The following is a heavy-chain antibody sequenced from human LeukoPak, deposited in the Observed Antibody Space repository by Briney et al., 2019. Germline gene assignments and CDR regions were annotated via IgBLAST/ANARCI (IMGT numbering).Heavy chain of an antibody. Sequence: GGSLRLSCEASGFTFSSYAMSWVRQAPGKGLEWVSAISGSGGSTYYADSVKGRFTISRDNSKNTLYLQMNSLRAEDTAVYYCAKDPLRGYYGGNSGYWGQGTLVTVSS. J-gene: IGHJ4*02. D-gene: IGHD4-23*01. CDR3: AKDPLRGYYGGNSGY. V-gene: IGHV3-23*01. CDR1: GFTFSSYA. CDR2: ISGSGGST.